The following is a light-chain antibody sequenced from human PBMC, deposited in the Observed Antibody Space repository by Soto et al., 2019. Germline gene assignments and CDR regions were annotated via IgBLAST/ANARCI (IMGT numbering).Light chain of an antibody. CDR2: DVS. Sequence: QSVLTHPASVSGSPGQSITTSCTGTNSDVGRYKYVSWYQQHPGKAPKLILYDVSNRPSGVSNRFSGSKTGTTAPLTISGLQAEYEGHYFCRSYTTTSTLVFGTGTKVTVL. CDR3: RSYTTTSTLV. V-gene: IGLV2-14*03. CDR1: NSDVGRYKY. J-gene: IGLJ1*01.